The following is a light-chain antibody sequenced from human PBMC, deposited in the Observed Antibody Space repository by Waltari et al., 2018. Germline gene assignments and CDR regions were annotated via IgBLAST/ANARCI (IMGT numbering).Light chain of an antibody. CDR2: ATS. V-gene: IGKV3-15*01. CDR3: QQYSDWPPGT. Sequence: IVMTQSPATLSVSPGERATLSCRASQSISNTLAWYQQKPGQAPRLLVYATSARATGVPAKFSGSGSGTEFTLTIISLQSEDFAVYYCQQYSDWPPGTFGPGTKVDIK. CDR1: QSISNT. J-gene: IGKJ3*01.